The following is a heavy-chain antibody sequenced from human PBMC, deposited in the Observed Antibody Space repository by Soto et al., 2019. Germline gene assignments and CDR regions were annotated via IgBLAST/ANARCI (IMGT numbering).Heavy chain of an antibody. CDR1: GFTFSNYA. D-gene: IGHD2-15*01. CDR3: AKTVVSVAYYYYYGMDV. CDR2: ISGSGGSS. V-gene: IGHV3-23*01. J-gene: IGHJ6*02. Sequence: EVQLLESGGGLVQPGGSLRLSCAASGFTFSNYAMTWVCQAPGKGLEWVSVISGSGGSSYYGDSVKGRFIISRDNSKDTLYLQMHSLRAEDTAVYYCAKTVVSVAYYYYYGMDVWGRGTSVTVSS.